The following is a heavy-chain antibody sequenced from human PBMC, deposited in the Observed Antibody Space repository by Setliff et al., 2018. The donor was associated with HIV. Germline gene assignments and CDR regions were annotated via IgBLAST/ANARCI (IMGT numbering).Heavy chain of an antibody. CDR1: GGSISSSSYY. V-gene: IGHV4-31*03. CDR3: ARVPTNPDFYYYYMDV. CDR2: IYYSGGT. Sequence: SETLSLTCTVSGGSISSSSYYWGWIRQHPGKGLEWIGYIYYSGGTYYNPSLKSRVTISVDTSKNQFSLKLGSVTAADTAVYYCARVPTNPDFYYYYMDVWGKGTTVTVSS. J-gene: IGHJ6*03.